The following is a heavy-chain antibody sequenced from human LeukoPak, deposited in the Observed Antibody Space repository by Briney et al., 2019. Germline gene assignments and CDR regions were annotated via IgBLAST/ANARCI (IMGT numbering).Heavy chain of an antibody. J-gene: IGHJ6*02. CDR3: GSGSYYDYYYYYGMDV. D-gene: IGHD3-10*01. CDR1: GFTFSSYA. Sequence: GGSLRLSCAASGFTFSSYAMSWVRQAPGKGLEWVSAISGSGGSTYYADSVKGRFTISRDNSKNTLYLQMNSLSAEDTAVYYCGSGSYYDYYYYYGMDVWGQGTTVTVSS. CDR2: ISGSGGST. V-gene: IGHV3-23*01.